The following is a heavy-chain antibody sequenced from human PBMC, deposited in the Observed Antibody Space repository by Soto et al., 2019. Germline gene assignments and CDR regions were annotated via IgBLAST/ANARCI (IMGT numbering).Heavy chain of an antibody. CDR3: ARGWGRIFDY. CDR1: GGSFSGYY. V-gene: IGHV4-34*01. D-gene: IGHD7-27*01. CDR2: INHSGST. J-gene: IGHJ4*02. Sequence: SETLSLTCAVYGGSFSGYYWSWIRQPPGKGLEWIGEINHSGSTNYNPSLKSRVTISIDTSKNQFSLKLSSVTAADTAVYYCARGWGRIFDYWGQGALVTVSS.